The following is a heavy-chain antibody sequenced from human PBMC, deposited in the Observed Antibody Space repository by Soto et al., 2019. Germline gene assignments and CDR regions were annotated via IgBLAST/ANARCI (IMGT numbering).Heavy chain of an antibody. D-gene: IGHD2-15*01. J-gene: IGHJ6*02. Sequence: GASAKVSCKASGYTFTSYGISWVRQAPGQGLERMGWISAYNGNTNYAQKLQDRVTMTTDPSTSTAYMELRSLRSDDTAVYYCARPGDCSCASCSEYYYYYGMDVWGQGTTVTVPS. CDR1: GYTFTSYG. CDR3: ARPGDCSCASCSEYYYYYGMDV. V-gene: IGHV1-18*01. CDR2: ISAYNGNT.